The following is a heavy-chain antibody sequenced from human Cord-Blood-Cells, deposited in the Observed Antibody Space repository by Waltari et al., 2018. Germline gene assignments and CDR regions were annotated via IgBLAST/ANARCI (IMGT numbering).Heavy chain of an antibody. J-gene: IGHJ3*02. CDR3: ARARYSGYGDAFDI. CDR2: IYSGGRT. D-gene: IGHD5-12*01. Sequence: EVQLVESGGGLVQPGGSLRLSCAASGFTVSSNYMSWVRQAPGKGLEWVSGIYSGGRTYYADSVKGRFTISRDNSKNALYLQMNSLRAEDTAVYYCARARYSGYGDAFDIWGQGTMVTVSS. V-gene: IGHV3-66*01. CDR1: GFTVSSNY.